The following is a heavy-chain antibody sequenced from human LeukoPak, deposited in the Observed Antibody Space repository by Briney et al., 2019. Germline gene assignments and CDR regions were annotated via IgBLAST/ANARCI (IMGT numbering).Heavy chain of an antibody. J-gene: IGHJ4*02. Sequence: TGGSLRLSCAASGFTFSSYGMHWVRQAPGKGLEWVAFIRYDGSNKYYADSVKGRFTISRDNSKNTLYLQMNSLRAEDTAVYYCAKSSSYSSSSYFDYWGQGTLVTVSS. D-gene: IGHD6-13*01. CDR3: AKSSSYSSSSYFDY. CDR2: IRYDGSNK. CDR1: GFTFSSYG. V-gene: IGHV3-30*02.